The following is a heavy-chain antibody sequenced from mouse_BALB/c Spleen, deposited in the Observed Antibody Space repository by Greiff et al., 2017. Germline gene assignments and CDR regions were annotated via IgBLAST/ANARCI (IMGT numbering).Heavy chain of an antibody. V-gene: IGHV1S137*01. CDR2: ISTYYGDA. CDR1: GYTFTDDA. CDR3: ARVDGYWYFDV. D-gene: IGHD2-3*01. J-gene: IGHJ1*01. Sequence: VQLQESGAELVRPGVSVKISCKGTGYTFTDDALYWVKQSLAKSLEWIGVISTYYGDASYNQKFKGKATMTVDKSTSTAYMELARLTTEDSAIYYCARVDGYWYFDVWGAGTTVTVSS.